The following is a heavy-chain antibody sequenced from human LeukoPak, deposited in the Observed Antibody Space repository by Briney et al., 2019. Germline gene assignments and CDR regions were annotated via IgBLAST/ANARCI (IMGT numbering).Heavy chain of an antibody. V-gene: IGHV1-69*13. J-gene: IGHJ6*03. CDR1: GGTFSSYA. D-gene: IGHD6-13*01. CDR2: IIPIFGTA. Sequence: ASVKVSCKASGGTFSSYAISWVRQAPGQGLEWMGGIIPIFGTANYAQKFQGRVTITADESTSTAYMELSSLRSEDTAVYYCARVGRYSSSWYGGAYYDYMDVWGKGTTVTISS. CDR3: ARVGRYSSSWYGGAYYDYMDV.